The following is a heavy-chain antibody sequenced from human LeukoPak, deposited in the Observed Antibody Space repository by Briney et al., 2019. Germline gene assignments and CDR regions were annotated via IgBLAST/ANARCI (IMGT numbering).Heavy chain of an antibody. D-gene: IGHD3-22*01. J-gene: IGHJ3*02. CDR2: IYYSGST. Sequence: SETLSLTCAVYGGSFSGYYWSWIRQPPGKGLEWIGYIYYSGSTNYNPSLKSRVTISVDTSKNQFSLKLSSVTAADTAVYYCASHYDSSGYSTFSEGAFDIWGQGTMVTVSS. V-gene: IGHV4-59*08. CDR1: GGSFSGYY. CDR3: ASHYDSSGYSTFSEGAFDI.